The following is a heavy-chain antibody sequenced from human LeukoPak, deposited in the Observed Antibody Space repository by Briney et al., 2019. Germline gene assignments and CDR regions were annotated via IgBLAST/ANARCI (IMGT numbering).Heavy chain of an antibody. CDR1: GDSVSSNSAA. CDR2: TYYRSKWYN. Sequence: SQTLSLTCAISGDSVSSNSAAWNWIRQSPSRGLEWLGRTYYRSKWYNDYAVSVKSRITINPDTSKNQFSLQLTSVTPEDTAVYYCARVGAGAVAGTYGMDVWGQGTTVTVSS. J-gene: IGHJ6*02. CDR3: ARVGAGAVAGTYGMDV. V-gene: IGHV6-1*01. D-gene: IGHD6-19*01.